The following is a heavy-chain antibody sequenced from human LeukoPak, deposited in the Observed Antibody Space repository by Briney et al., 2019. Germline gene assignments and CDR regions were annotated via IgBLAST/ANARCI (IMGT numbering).Heavy chain of an antibody. CDR1: GFTVSSNY. V-gene: IGHV3-66*01. CDR3: ARSRGKAAALDY. CDR2: IYSGGST. Sequence: GGSLRLSCAASGFTVSSNYMSWVRQAPGKGLEWASVIYSGGSTYYADSVKGRFTISRDNSKNTLYLQMNSLRAEDTAVYYCARSRGKAAALDYWGQGTLVTVSS. D-gene: IGHD6-13*01. J-gene: IGHJ4*02.